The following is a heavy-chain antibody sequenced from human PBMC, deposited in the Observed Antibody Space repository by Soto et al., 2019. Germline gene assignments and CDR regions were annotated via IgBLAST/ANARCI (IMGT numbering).Heavy chain of an antibody. D-gene: IGHD3-10*01. V-gene: IGHV3-23*01. CDR2: ISGSGGST. CDR3: AKGGSDYGAGYFDY. J-gene: IGHJ4*02. CDR1: GFTFSSYA. Sequence: GSLRVTCAASGFTFSSYAMSWVRQAPGKGLEWVSAISGSGGSTYYADSVKGRFTISRDNSKNTLYLQMNSLRAEDTAVYYCAKGGSDYGAGYFDYWGQVTLVPVSP.